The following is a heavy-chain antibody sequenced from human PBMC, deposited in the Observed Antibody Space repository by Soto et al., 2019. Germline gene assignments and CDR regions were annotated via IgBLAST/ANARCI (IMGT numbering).Heavy chain of an antibody. D-gene: IGHD2-15*01. V-gene: IGHV1-18*01. CDR1: GYTFSNYG. J-gene: IGHJ3*02. Sequence: ASVKVSCKASGYTFSNYGISWVRQAPGQGLEWMGWISAYNGNTNYAQKFQGRVSMTTDTSTSTAYMELRSLRSDDTAVYYCARDVVAGYCSGGSCNWEAFDIWGQGTMVTVSS. CDR2: ISAYNGNT. CDR3: ARDVVAGYCSGGSCNWEAFDI.